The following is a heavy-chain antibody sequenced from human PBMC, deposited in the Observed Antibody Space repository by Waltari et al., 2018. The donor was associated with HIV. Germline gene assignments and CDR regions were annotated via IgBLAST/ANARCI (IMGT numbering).Heavy chain of an antibody. D-gene: IGHD2-21*02. CDR3: ARGCGGDCYYAFDI. J-gene: IGHJ3*02. Sequence: QVQLVQSGAEVKKPGASVKVSCKASGYTFTGYYMHWVRQAPGQGLEWMGWINPNSGGTNYAQNGQGRVTMTSDTSISTADMELSRLRSDDTAVYYCARGCGGDCYYAFDIWGQGTMVTVSS. CDR2: INPNSGGT. V-gene: IGHV1-2*02. CDR1: GYTFTGYY.